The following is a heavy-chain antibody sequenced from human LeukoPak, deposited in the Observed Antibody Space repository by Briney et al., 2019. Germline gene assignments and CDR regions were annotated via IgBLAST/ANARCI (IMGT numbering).Heavy chain of an antibody. CDR1: GYTFTGYY. D-gene: IGHD3-22*01. V-gene: IGHV1-2*06. J-gene: IGHJ4*02. Sequence: GASVEVSCKASGYTFTGYYIHWVRQAPGQGLEWMGRINPDSGATTYAQKFQGRVTMTRDTSISTAYMELSRLRSDDTAVYFCARDWELYYYDSSGYSCDYWGQGTLVTVSS. CDR3: ARDWELYYYDSSGYSCDY. CDR2: INPDSGAT.